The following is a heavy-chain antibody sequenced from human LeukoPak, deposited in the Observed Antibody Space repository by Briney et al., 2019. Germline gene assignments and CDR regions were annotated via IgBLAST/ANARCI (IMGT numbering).Heavy chain of an antibody. CDR1: GFTVSSNY. CDR2: IYSGGST. Sequence: PGGFLRLSCAASGFTVSSNYMSWVRQAPGKGLEWVSGIYSGGSTYYADSVKGRFTSSRDHSNNTLYLQMTSLRAEDPAVYYCARYRYVPGDYGGQGTLVTVSS. V-gene: IGHV3-53*01. D-gene: IGHD5-18*01. CDR3: ARYRYVPGDY. J-gene: IGHJ4*02.